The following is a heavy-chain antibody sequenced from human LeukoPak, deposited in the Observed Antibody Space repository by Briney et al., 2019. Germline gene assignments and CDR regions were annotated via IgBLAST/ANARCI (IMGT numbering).Heavy chain of an antibody. CDR3: ARAGRAPNS. J-gene: IGHJ4*02. Sequence: GGSLRLSCAASGFNFNIYWMSWVRQAPAKGLEWVANIKEDGSEKYCLDSVKGRFTISRDNARNSLYLQMNSLRADDTAVYYCARAGRAPNSWGEGTLVTVSS. D-gene: IGHD1-26*01. CDR1: GFNFNIYW. V-gene: IGHV3-7*01. CDR2: IKEDGSEK.